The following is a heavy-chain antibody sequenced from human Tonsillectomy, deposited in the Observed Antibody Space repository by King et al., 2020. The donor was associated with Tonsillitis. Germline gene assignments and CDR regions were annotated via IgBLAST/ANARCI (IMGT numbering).Heavy chain of an antibody. CDR2: ISYSGST. V-gene: IGHV4-59*01. Sequence: VQLQESGPGLVKPSETLSLTCTVSGGSISSYYWSWIRQPPGKGLEWIGYISYSGSTNYNPSLKSRVTISVDTSKNQFSLKLSSVTAADTAVYYCASALGYCSGGSCYPEYFHHWGQGTLVTVSS. CDR1: GGSISSYY. CDR3: ASALGYCSGGSCYPEYFHH. D-gene: IGHD2-15*01. J-gene: IGHJ1*01.